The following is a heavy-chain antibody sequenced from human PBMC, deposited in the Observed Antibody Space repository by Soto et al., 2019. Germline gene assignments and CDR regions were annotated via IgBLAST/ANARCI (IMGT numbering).Heavy chain of an antibody. Sequence: PSETLSLTCAVSGGSISSGGYSWSWIRQPPGKGLEWIGYIYHSGSTYYNPSLKSRVTISVDRSKNQFSLKLSSVTAADTAVYYCAGSDYGDCHAWWFDPWGQGTLVTVPQ. CDR3: AGSDYGDCHAWWFDP. J-gene: IGHJ5*02. CDR2: IYHSGST. V-gene: IGHV4-30-2*01. CDR1: GGSISSGGYS. D-gene: IGHD4-17*01.